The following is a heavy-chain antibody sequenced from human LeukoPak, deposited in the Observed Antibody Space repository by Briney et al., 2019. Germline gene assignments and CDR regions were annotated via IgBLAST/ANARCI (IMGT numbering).Heavy chain of an antibody. CDR1: GFTFSSYA. CDR2: ISSSSSTI. J-gene: IGHJ4*02. D-gene: IGHD1-26*01. CDR3: ASGSYDGIDY. Sequence: GRSLRLSCAASGFTFSSYAMHWVRQAPGKGLEWVSYISSSSSTIYYADSVKGRFTISRDNAKNSLYLQMNSLRAEDTAVYYCASGSYDGIDYWGQGTLVTVSS. V-gene: IGHV3-48*01.